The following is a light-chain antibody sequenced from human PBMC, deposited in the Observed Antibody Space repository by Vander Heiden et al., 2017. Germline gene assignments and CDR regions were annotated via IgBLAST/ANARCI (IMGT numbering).Light chain of an antibody. CDR1: QSISSTY. J-gene: IGKJ1*01. Sequence: EIVLTLSPGTLSLSPGERATLSCRASQSISSTYLAWYQQKPGQAPRLLIYGASSGSGTDFTLTISRLEPDDFAVFYCQQYSDSLRTFGQGTKVEIK. CDR2: GAS. V-gene: IGKV3-20*01. CDR3: QQYSDSLRT.